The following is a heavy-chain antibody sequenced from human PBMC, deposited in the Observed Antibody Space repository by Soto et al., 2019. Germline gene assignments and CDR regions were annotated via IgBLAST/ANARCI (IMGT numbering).Heavy chain of an antibody. CDR1: GGSISMYY. D-gene: IGHD6-13*01. CDR2: IYYSGST. J-gene: IGHJ4*02. Sequence: SDTLSLTCTVSGGSISMYYWSWIRHPPGKGLEWIGYIYYSGSTNYNPSLKSRVTISVDTSKNHFSLNLSSVTAADTAVYYCASIAAAGGDLDYSGPATLVTVPS. V-gene: IGHV4-59*01. CDR3: ASIAAAGGDLDY.